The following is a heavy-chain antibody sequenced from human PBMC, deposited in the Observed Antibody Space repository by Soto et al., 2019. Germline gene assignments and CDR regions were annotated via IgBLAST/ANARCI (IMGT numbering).Heavy chain of an antibody. D-gene: IGHD3-22*01. CDR3: ARDGGYYYDSSAAFDI. V-gene: IGHV3-21*01. CDR2: ISSSSSYI. J-gene: IGHJ3*02. Sequence: EVQLVESGGGLVKPGGSLRLSCAASGFTFSSYSMNWVRQAPGKGLEWVSSISSSSSYIYYADSVKGRFTISRDNAKNSLYLQMNSLRAEDTAVYYCARDGGYYYDSSAAFDIWGQGTMVTVSS. CDR1: GFTFSSYS.